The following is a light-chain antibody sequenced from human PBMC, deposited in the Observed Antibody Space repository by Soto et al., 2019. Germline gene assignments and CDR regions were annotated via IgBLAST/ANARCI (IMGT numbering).Light chain of an antibody. Sequence: QSALTQPASVSRSPVQSITISCTGTSSDVGGYNDVSWYQQHPGKAPKLIIYDVSNRPSGVSNRFSGSKSGNTASLTISGLQAEDEADYYCSSYTSSSTLVFGGGTQLTVL. CDR2: DVS. CDR1: SSDVGGYND. V-gene: IGLV2-14*03. J-gene: IGLJ2*01. CDR3: SSYTSSSTLV.